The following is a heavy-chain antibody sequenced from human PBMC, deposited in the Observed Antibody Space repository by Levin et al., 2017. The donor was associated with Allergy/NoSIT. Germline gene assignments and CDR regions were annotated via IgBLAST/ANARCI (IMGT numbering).Heavy chain of an antibody. CDR2: IIPIFGTA. D-gene: IGHD2-15*01. J-gene: IGHJ1*01. V-gene: IGHV1-69*13. CDR1: GGTFSSYA. Sequence: SVKVSCKASGGTFSSYAISWVRQAPGQGLEWMGGIIPIFGTANYAQKFQGRVTITADESTSTAYMELSSLRSEDTAVYYCARERYCSGGSCYGGEYFQHWGQGTLVTVSS. CDR3: ARERYCSGGSCYGGEYFQH.